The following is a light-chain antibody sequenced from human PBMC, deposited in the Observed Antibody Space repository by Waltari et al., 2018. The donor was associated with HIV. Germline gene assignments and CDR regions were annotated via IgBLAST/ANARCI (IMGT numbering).Light chain of an antibody. CDR3: QQYYTVPPT. V-gene: IGKV4-1*01. CDR1: RTVFYSSDNQNY. CDR2: CAA. Sequence: DIVMTQSQDSLAVSLGERAIINCTSSRTVFYSSDNQNYLAWYLQRPGQSPNVLNFCAATRAVGVPDRFRGSGSGTDCSLTLSSLQADDVGVYYCQQYYTVPPTFGGGTKVEI. J-gene: IGKJ4*01.